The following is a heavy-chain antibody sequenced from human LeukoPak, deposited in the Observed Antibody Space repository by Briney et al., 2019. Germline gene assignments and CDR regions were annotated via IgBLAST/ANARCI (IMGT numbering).Heavy chain of an antibody. V-gene: IGHV3-48*03. J-gene: IGHJ6*04. Sequence: PGGSLRLSCEDSGFTFSSYEMNWVRQAPGKGLEWVSYISSSGSTIYYADSVKGRFTISRDNAKNSLYLQMNSLRAEDTAVYYCAELGITMIGGVWGKGTTVTISS. CDR2: ISSSGSTI. CDR1: GFTFSSYE. CDR3: AELGITMIGGV. D-gene: IGHD3-10*02.